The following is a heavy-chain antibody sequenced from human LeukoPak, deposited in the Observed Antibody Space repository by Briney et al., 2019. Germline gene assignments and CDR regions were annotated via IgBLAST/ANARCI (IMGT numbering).Heavy chain of an antibody. Sequence: GGSLRLSCAASGFTFSTYRMTWVRQAPGKGLEWVANMKRDGSEVYYANSVKGHFTISRDNAKNSVYLQMNSLRAEDTAVFYCARYTEYYFDYWGQGTLVTVSS. CDR3: ARYTEYYFDY. CDR1: GFTFSTYR. V-gene: IGHV3-7*01. CDR2: MKRDGSEV. D-gene: IGHD2-2*02. J-gene: IGHJ4*02.